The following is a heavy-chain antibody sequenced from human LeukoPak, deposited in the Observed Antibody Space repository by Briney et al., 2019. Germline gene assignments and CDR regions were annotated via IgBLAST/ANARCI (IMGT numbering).Heavy chain of an antibody. CDR2: FDPEDGET. CDR1: GYTLTELS. CDR3: ATASYYYDSSGYSTGDY. J-gene: IGHJ4*02. V-gene: IGHV1-24*01. Sequence: ASVKVSCKVSGYTLTELSMHWVRQAPGKGLEWMGGFDPEDGETIYAQKFQGRVTMTEDTSTDTAYMELSSLRSEDTAVYYCATASYYYDSSGYSTGDYWGQGTLVTVSS. D-gene: IGHD3-22*01.